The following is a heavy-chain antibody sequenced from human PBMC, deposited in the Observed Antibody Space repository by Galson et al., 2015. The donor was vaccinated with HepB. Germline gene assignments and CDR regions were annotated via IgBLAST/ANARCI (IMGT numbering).Heavy chain of an antibody. V-gene: IGHV4-39*01. J-gene: IGHJ4*02. CDR3: ARGLKYSSSSGPPYLFDY. CDR2: IYYSGST. CDR1: GGSISSSSYY. D-gene: IGHD6-13*01. Sequence: TLSLTCTVSGGSISSSSYYWGWIRQPPGKGLEWIGSIYYSGSTYYNPSLKSRVTISVDTSKNQFSLKLSSVTAADTAVYYCARGLKYSSSSGPPYLFDYWGQGTLVTVSS.